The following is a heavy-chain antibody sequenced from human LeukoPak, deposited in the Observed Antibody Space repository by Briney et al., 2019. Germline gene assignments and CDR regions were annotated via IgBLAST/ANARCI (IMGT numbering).Heavy chain of an antibody. J-gene: IGHJ4*02. V-gene: IGHV1-8*03. Sequence: ASVKVSCKASGYTFTGYYMHWVQQATGQGLEWMGWMNPNSGNTGYAQKFQGRVTITRNTSISTAYMELSSLRSEDTAVYYCARLHDSSGYEIWGQGTLVTVSS. D-gene: IGHD3-22*01. CDR3: ARLHDSSGYEI. CDR2: MNPNSGNT. CDR1: GYTFTGYY.